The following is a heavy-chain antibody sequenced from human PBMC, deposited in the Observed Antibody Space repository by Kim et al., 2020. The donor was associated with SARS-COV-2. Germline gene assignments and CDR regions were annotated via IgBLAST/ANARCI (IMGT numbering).Heavy chain of an antibody. CDR2: INPSGGST. CDR1: GYTFTSYY. V-gene: IGHV1-46*01. CDR3: ARILSPKMATITSEAFDI. D-gene: IGHD5-12*01. J-gene: IGHJ3*02. Sequence: ASVKVSCKASGYTFTSYYMHWVRQAPGQGLEWMGIINPSGGSTSYAQKFQGRVTMTRDTSTSTVYMELSSLRSEDTAVYYCARILSPKMATITSEAFDIWGQGTMVTVSS.